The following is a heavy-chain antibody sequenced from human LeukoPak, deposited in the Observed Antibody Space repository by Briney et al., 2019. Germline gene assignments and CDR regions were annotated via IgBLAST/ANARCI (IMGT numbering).Heavy chain of an antibody. V-gene: IGHV3-30*02. Sequence: GGSLRLSCAASGFTFSTYGMHWVRQAPGKGLEWVAFIRYDGSNKYYADSVKGRFTIFRDNSKNTLYLQMNSLRAEDTAVYYCAKGGDFWSGYSRGYYMDAWGKGTTVTVSS. CDR3: AKGGDFWSGYSRGYYMDA. CDR2: IRYDGSNK. J-gene: IGHJ6*03. CDR1: GFTFSTYG. D-gene: IGHD3-3*01.